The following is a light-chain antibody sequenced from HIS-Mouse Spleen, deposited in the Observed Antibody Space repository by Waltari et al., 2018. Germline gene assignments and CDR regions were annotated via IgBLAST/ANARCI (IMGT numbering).Light chain of an antibody. J-gene: IGLJ3*02. CDR3: YSTDSSGNHRRV. Sequence: SYELTQPPSVSVYPGQTARITCSGDALPKKYAYWYQQKSGQAPVLVIYEDSKRPSGIPERVAGSRSGTMATLTISGAQVEDEADYYCYSTDSSGNHRRVFGGGTKLTVL. CDR1: ALPKKY. CDR2: EDS. V-gene: IGLV3-10*01.